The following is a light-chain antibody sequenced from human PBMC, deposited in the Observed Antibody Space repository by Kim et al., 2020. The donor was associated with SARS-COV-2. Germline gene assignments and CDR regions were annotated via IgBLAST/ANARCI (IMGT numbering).Light chain of an antibody. Sequence: SSELTQDPAVSVALGQTVRITCQGDSLRSYYATWYQQKPRQAPVLVIYGRNNRPSGIPDRISGSTSGNTASLTISGAQGDDEADFYCQSRDSGGNVVFGG. CDR1: SLRSYY. CDR2: GRN. CDR3: QSRDSGGNVV. J-gene: IGLJ2*01. V-gene: IGLV3-19*01.